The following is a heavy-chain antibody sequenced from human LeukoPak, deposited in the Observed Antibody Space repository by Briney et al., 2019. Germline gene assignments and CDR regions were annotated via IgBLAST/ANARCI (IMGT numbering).Heavy chain of an antibody. CDR1: GYTFTSYF. J-gene: IGHJ4*02. CDR3: ARGPYCFVWGGYRIIDY. D-gene: IGHD3-16*02. Sequence: ASVKVSCKASGYTFTSYFMHWVRQAPGQGLEWMGIINPSGGSTSYAQKFQGRVTMTRDTSTSTVYMELSSLRSEDTAVYYCARGPYCFVWGGYRIIDYRGQGTLVTGSS. CDR2: INPSGGST. V-gene: IGHV1-46*01.